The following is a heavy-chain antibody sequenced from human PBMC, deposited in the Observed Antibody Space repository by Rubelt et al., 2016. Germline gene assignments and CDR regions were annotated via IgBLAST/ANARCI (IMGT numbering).Heavy chain of an antibody. CDR3: AHRAGIGKYFEY. Sequence: QITLKESGPTLVKPTQTLTLTCPFSGFSLSTSGVNVGWIRQPPGKALEWLALIYWDDDKRYSPFLKSRLIITKDTPKNQVVLTMTNMDPVDTATYYCAHRAGIGKYFEYWGQGTLVTVSS. V-gene: IGHV2-5*02. J-gene: IGHJ4*02. CDR1: GFSLSTSGVN. D-gene: IGHD1-26*01. CDR2: IYWDDDK.